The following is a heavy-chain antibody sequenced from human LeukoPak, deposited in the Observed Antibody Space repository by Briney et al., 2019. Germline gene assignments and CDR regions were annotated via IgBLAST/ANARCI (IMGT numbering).Heavy chain of an antibody. Sequence: PSETLSLTCTVSGGSISSGGYYWSWIRQHPGKGLEWIGYINYSGSTYYNLSLKSRVTISSDTSKNQFSLKLSSVTAADTAVYYCARRMPVAGYFDYWGQGTLVTVSS. CDR2: INYSGST. V-gene: IGHV4-31*03. CDR1: GGSISSGGYY. D-gene: IGHD6-19*01. J-gene: IGHJ4*02. CDR3: ARRMPVAGYFDY.